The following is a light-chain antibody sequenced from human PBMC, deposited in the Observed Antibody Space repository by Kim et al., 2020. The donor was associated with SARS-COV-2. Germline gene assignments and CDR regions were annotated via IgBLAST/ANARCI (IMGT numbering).Light chain of an antibody. CDR3: QSYGNDNWV. V-gene: IGLV6-57*01. CDR1: SGSIASSY. CDR2: EDT. J-gene: IGLJ3*02. Sequence: NFMLTQSHSVSESPGKTVTISCTRSSGSIASSYVQWYQQRPGRSPAAVIYEDTRRPSGVPDRFSGSIDRSSNSASLTISGLQTEDEAEYYCQSYGNDNWVFGGGTKVTVL.